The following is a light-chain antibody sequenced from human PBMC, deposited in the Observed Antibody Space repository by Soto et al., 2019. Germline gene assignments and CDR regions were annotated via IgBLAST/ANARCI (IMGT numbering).Light chain of an antibody. CDR3: QSYDISLHNYV. CDR2: NNS. V-gene: IGLV1-40*01. J-gene: IGLJ1*01. CDR1: NSNIGADYE. Sequence: QSVLTQPPSVSGAPGQRVTISCTGSNSNIGADYEVHWYQQFPGTAPKLLISNNSNRPSGVPDRFSGSKSGTSASLAITRLQAEDEADYYCQSYDISLHNYVFGTGTKVTVL.